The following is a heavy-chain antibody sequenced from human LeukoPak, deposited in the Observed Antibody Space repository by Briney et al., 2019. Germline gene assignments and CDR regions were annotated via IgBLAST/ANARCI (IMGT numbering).Heavy chain of an antibody. CDR1: GVSISSYY. CDR3: ARMRGIAVAGLDY. CDR2: IYYSGST. J-gene: IGHJ4*02. Sequence: SETLSLTCTVSGVSISSYYWRWLRQPPGKGLEWIGYIYYSGSTNYNPSLKSRVTISVDSSKNQFSLKLSSVTAADTAVYYCARMRGIAVAGLDYWGQGTLVTVSS. D-gene: IGHD6-19*01. V-gene: IGHV4-59*01.